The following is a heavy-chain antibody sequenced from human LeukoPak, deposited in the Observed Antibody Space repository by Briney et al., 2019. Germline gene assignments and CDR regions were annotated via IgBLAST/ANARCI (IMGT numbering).Heavy chain of an antibody. Sequence: PGGSLRLSCAASGFTFRSFSMSWVRQAPGKGLDWVSAIAGSGADTYYADSVKGRFTISRDNSKNTLYLQMNSLRAEDTAVYYCAKDPSLRSIFGVVPFDYWGQGTLVTVSS. D-gene: IGHD3-3*01. CDR1: GFTFRSFS. V-gene: IGHV3-23*01. CDR2: IAGSGADT. CDR3: AKDPSLRSIFGVVPFDY. J-gene: IGHJ4*02.